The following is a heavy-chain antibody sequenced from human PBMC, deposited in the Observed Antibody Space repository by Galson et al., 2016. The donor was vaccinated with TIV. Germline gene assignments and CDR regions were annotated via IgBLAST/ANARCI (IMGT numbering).Heavy chain of an antibody. Sequence: SVKVSCKASGYIFTNYAISWLRQAPGQGPEWMGWVSAYNKKTHYAQKFQDRVTMTTDTATNTVFMELRSLRSDDTAVYYCARGATVTPYSFFDYWGQGTLVTVFS. CDR3: ARGATVTPYSFFDY. CDR2: VSAYNKKT. V-gene: IGHV1-18*04. CDR1: GYIFTNYA. D-gene: IGHD4-17*01. J-gene: IGHJ4*02.